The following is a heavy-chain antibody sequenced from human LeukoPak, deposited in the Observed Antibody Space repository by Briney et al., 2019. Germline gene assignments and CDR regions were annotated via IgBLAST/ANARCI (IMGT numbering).Heavy chain of an antibody. D-gene: IGHD3-22*01. CDR3: ARDYDSSGYYPNWAY. CDR1: GFTFSSYS. J-gene: IGHJ4*02. Sequence: GGSLRLSCAASGFTFSSYSMNWVRQAPGKGLEWVSSISSSSSYIYYADSVKGRFTISRYNAKNSLYLQMNSLRAEDTAVYYCARDYDSSGYYPNWAYWGQGTLVTVSS. CDR2: ISSSSSYI. V-gene: IGHV3-21*01.